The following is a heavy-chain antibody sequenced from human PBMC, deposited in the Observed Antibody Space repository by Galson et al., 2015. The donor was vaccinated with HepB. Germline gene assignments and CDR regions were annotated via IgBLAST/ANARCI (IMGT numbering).Heavy chain of an antibody. J-gene: IGHJ4*02. CDR2: ISHDGINK. CDR1: GFSFSGYV. Sequence: SLRLSCAASGFSFSGYVMYWVRLTPGRGLECVAIISHDGINKYYAASVKGRFTISREKSNNTVYLQMNSLRSEDTGVYYCARDRHVVATTAPGHWGLGTLVIVSS. V-gene: IGHV3-30-3*01. D-gene: IGHD2-21*02. CDR3: ARDRHVVATTAPGH.